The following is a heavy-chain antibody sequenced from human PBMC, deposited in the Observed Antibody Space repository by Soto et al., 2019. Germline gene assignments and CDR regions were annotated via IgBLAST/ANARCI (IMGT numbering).Heavy chain of an antibody. Sequence: GGSLRLSCAASGFTFGDYSMHWVRQAPGKGLEWVSLISWDGRSTYYADSVKGRFTISRDNSKNSLYLQMNSLTTEDTAFYYCGKDGAVSDYTYLDYWGQGALVTVSS. CDR3: GKDGAVSDYTYLDY. V-gene: IGHV3-43*01. D-gene: IGHD4-17*01. CDR2: ISWDGRST. CDR1: GFTFGDYS. J-gene: IGHJ4*02.